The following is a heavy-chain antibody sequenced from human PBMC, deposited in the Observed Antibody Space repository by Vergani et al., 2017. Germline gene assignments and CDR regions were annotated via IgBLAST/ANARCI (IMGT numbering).Heavy chain of an antibody. CDR2: INPNSGGT. J-gene: IGHJ6*03. V-gene: IGHV1-2*02. D-gene: IGHD3-16*02. CDR3: ARDAGRLGELSFVYYYYMDV. Sequence: QVQLVQSGAEVKKPGASVKVSCKASGYTFTGYYMHWVRQAPGQGLEWMGWINPNSGGTNYAQKFQGRVTMTRDTSISTAYMELSRLRSDDTAVYYCARDAGRLGELSFVYYYYMDVWGKGTTVTVSS. CDR1: GYTFTGYY.